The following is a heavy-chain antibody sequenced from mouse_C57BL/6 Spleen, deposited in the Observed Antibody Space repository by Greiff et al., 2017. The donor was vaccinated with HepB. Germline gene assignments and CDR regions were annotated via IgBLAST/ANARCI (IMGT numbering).Heavy chain of an antibody. CDR1: GYSITSGYY. Sequence: EVKLVESGPGLVQPSQSLSLTCSVTGYSITSGYYWNWIRQFPGNKLEWMGYISYDGSNNYNPSLKNRISITRDTSKNQLFLKLNSVTTEDTATYYCARGDWALYYFDYWGQGTTLTVSS. J-gene: IGHJ2*01. D-gene: IGHD4-1*01. V-gene: IGHV3-6*01. CDR3: ARGDWALYYFDY. CDR2: ISYDGSN.